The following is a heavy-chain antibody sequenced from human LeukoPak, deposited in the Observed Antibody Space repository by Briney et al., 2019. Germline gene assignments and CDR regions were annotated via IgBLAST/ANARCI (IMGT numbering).Heavy chain of an antibody. V-gene: IGHV3-15*01. D-gene: IGHD6-25*01. Sequence: GGSLRLSCAASGFTFSNAWMSWVRQAPGKGLEWVGRIKSKTDGGTTDYAAPVKGRFTISRDDSKNTLYLQMNSLRAEDTAVYYCARSRRRGSSDKTHYYYMDVWGKGTTVTVSS. J-gene: IGHJ6*03. CDR2: IKSKTDGGTT. CDR1: GFTFSNAW. CDR3: ARSRRRGSSDKTHYYYMDV.